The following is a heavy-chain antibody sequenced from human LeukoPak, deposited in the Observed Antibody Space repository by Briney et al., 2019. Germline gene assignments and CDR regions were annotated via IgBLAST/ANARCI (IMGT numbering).Heavy chain of an antibody. Sequence: PGGSLRLSCAASGFAFSDHYMSWIRQAPGKGLVWVSRINGDGISTGYADSVKGRFTVSRDNAKKTLYLQMNSLRAEDTAGYYCARDVGNFDYWGQGTLVTVSS. CDR1: GFAFSDHY. CDR2: INGDGIST. V-gene: IGHV3-74*01. J-gene: IGHJ4*02. CDR3: ARDVGNFDY.